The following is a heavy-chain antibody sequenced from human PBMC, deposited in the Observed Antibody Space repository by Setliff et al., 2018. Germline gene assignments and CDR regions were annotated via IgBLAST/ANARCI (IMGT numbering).Heavy chain of an antibody. V-gene: IGHV4-59*05. Sequence: SETLSLTCSVSGDSIFDNYWNWIRQPPGKGLEWIGSIHYSGSTYYNPSLKSRVTISVDTSKNQFSLKLDSVIVADTAVCYCASNPFNSGPPYYFDYWGQGTLVTVSS. CDR2: IHYSGST. CDR3: ASNPFNSGPPYYFDY. D-gene: IGHD6-19*01. CDR1: GDSIFDNY. J-gene: IGHJ4*02.